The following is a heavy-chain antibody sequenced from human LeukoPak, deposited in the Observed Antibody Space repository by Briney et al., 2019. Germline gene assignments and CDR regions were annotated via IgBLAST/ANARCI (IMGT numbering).Heavy chain of an antibody. J-gene: IGHJ4*02. CDR3: TTAPAEIDY. CDR1: GVSFNSYV. V-gene: IGHV3-23*01. Sequence: GGSLRLSCAASGVSFNSYVMTWVRQAPGKGLEWVSGISGSGANTYYADSVKGRFTISRDNSKNTLYLQMNSLKTEDTAVYYCTTAPAEIDYWGQGTLVTVSS. CDR2: ISGSGANT.